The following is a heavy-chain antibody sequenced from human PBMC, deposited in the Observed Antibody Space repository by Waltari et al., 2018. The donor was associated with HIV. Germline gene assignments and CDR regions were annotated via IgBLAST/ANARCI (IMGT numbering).Heavy chain of an antibody. Sequence: QGQLVESGGGVVQPGKSLRLSCAASGFSFSYYDMQLVRQAPGKGLDWVALISYDGSKTSYADSVKGRFTISRDNSKNTLFLQIHSLTTDDTAVYYCAKDPRGYTYTGDYWGQGTQVTVSS. J-gene: IGHJ4*02. V-gene: IGHV3-30*18. D-gene: IGHD5-18*01. CDR1: GFSFSYYD. CDR2: ISYDGSKT. CDR3: AKDPRGYTYTGDY.